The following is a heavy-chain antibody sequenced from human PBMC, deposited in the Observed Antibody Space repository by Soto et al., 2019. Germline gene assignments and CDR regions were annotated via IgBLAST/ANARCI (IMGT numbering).Heavy chain of an antibody. CDR3: AKGPHSSGWYYFDY. CDR1: GITLSSYA. J-gene: IGHJ4*02. Sequence: GGSLRLSCAVSGITLSSYAMTWVRQAPGKGLEWVSTVSGSGTNTNYGDSVKGRFTVSRDNSENTLFLQMISLRADDTAIYYCAKGPHSSGWYYFDYWGQGTLVTVSS. V-gene: IGHV3-23*01. CDR2: VSGSGTNT. D-gene: IGHD6-19*01.